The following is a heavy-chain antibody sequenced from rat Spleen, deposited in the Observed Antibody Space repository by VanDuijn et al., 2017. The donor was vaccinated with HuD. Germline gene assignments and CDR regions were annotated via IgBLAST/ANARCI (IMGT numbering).Heavy chain of an antibody. V-gene: IGHV5-31*01. J-gene: IGHJ3*01. CDR3: ARLGTEAIGNWFSY. D-gene: IGHD1-11*01. CDR2: ISNTGGSI. CDR1: GITFNNFW. Sequence: EVQLVESGGGLVQPGRSLKLSCVASGITFNNFWMSWIRQAPGKGLEWVASISNTGGSIYYPDSVKGRFTISRHNAKSTLYLQMDSLRSEDTATFYCARLGTEAIGNWFSYWGQGTLVTVSS.